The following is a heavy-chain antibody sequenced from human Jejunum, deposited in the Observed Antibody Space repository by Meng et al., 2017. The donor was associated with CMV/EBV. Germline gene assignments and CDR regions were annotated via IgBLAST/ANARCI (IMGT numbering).Heavy chain of an antibody. D-gene: IGHD1-1*01. CDR1: GSTPTDSY. CDR2: INPVNGGT. J-gene: IGHJ4*02. Sequence: KASGSTPTDSYIRWLRQAPGQGLEWVGWINPVNGGTNSAQKFQGRVTMTTDTSISTAYLELNRLTSDDTAVYYCARDGSTTSTDYWGQGTLVTVSS. V-gene: IGHV1-2*02. CDR3: ARDGSTTSTDY.